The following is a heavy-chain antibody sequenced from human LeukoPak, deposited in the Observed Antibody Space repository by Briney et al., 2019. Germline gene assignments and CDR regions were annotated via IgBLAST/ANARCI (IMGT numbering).Heavy chain of an antibody. CDR2: ISGSGGST. D-gene: IGHD3-3*01. J-gene: IGHJ6*03. V-gene: IGHV3-23*01. CDR3: AKGVTAFGVVIRTYMDV. CDR1: GFTFSSYA. Sequence: GGSLRLSCAASGFTFSSYAMSWVRQAPGKGLEWVSAISGSGGSTYYADSVKGRFTISRDNSKNTLYLQMNSLRIEDTAVYYCAKGVTAFGVVIRTYMDVWGKGTTVTVSS.